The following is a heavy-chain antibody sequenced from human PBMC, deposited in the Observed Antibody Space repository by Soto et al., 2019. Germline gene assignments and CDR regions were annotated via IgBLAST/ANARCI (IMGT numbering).Heavy chain of an antibody. CDR3: ATWLQREQAYDI. V-gene: IGHV3-33*03. J-gene: IGHJ3*02. CDR1: RFSFSNYG. Sequence: PGGSLRLSCAEPRFSFSNYGMHWVRQPPGKGLEWASVTWYSGTSYAYSVNGRFTISTDSSKTIVFLQMNSLGPDNTAVYYCATWLQREQAYDIWGLGTTVTVSS. CDR2: TWYSGT. D-gene: IGHD1-1*01.